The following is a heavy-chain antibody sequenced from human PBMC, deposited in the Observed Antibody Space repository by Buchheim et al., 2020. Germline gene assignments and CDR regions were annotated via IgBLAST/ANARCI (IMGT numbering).Heavy chain of an antibody. V-gene: IGHV3-23*04. CDR3: AKDGGPPQLLLWFGGYGMDV. CDR2: ISCSGGST. J-gene: IGHJ6*02. D-gene: IGHD3-10*01. Sequence: EVQLVESGGGLVQPGGSLRLSCAASGFTFSSYAMSWVRQAPGKGLEWVSAISCSGGSTYYADSVKGRFTIPRRNSKNTTFLQMNSLRAEDTAVYYCAKDGGPPQLLLWFGGYGMDVWGQGTT. CDR1: GFTFSSYA.